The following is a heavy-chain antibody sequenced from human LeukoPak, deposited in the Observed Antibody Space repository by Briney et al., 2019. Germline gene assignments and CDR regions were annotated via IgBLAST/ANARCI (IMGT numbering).Heavy chain of an antibody. CDR2: ISGSGGST. D-gene: IGHD3-16*01. V-gene: IGHV3-23*01. J-gene: IGHJ4*02. Sequence: ETLSLTCTVSGGSISSSDSCWGWIRQAPGKGLEWVSAISGSGGSTYYADSVKGRFTISRDNSRDTLYLQMNSLRAEDTAVYYCAKGYYDYVWGSYYFDYWGQGTLVTVSS. CDR3: AKGYYDYVWGSYYFDY. CDR1: GGSISSSDSC.